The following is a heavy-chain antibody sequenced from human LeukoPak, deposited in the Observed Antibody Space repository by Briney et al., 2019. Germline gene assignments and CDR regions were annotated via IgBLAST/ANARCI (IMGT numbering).Heavy chain of an antibody. CDR2: IYHTGSA. Sequence: SETLSLTCGVSNYYISSGSYWSWIRQPPGKGLKWIGSIYHTGSAYYSSSLQSRVTISVDTSKNQFSVKLSSVTAADTAVYYCARANDRGGTSPLDYWGQGTLVTVSS. D-gene: IGHD2-2*01. J-gene: IGHJ4*02. V-gene: IGHV4-38-2*01. CDR3: ARANDRGGTSPLDY. CDR1: NYYISSGSY.